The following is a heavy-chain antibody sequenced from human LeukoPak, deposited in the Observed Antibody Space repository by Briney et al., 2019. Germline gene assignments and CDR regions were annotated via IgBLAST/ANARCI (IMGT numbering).Heavy chain of an antibody. V-gene: IGHV1-46*01. Sequence: ASVKVSCKASGYTFTSYYMHWVRQAPGQGLEWMGIINPNGGSTSYAQKFQGRVTMTRDTSTSTVYMELSSLRSEDTAVYYCARDPGIAAAAAYYYYGMDVWGKGTTVTVSS. CDR2: INPNGGST. CDR3: ARDPGIAAAAAYYYYGMDV. D-gene: IGHD6-13*01. CDR1: GYTFTSYY. J-gene: IGHJ6*04.